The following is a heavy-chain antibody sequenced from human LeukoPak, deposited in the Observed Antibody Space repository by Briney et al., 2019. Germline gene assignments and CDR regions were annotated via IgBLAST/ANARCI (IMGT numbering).Heavy chain of an antibody. D-gene: IGHD3-22*01. CDR2: IDPSDSST. CDR1: GYSFTSYC. Sequence: GESLRISCKGSGYSFTSYCITWVRQMPGKGLEWMGRIDPSDSSTNYSPSFQGHVTISTDKSISTVYLQWSSLKASDTAMYYCARHPSYYDTSGYLVDCYFDYWGQGALVTVSS. J-gene: IGHJ4*02. CDR3: ARHPSYYDTSGYLVDCYFDY. V-gene: IGHV5-10-1*01.